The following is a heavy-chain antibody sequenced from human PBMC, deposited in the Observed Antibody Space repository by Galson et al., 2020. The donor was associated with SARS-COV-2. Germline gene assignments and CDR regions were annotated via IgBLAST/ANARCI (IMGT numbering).Heavy chain of an antibody. V-gene: IGHV1-18*04. CDR1: GFTFTNYG. D-gene: IGHD4-4*01. CDR2: ISAYSGNT. Sequence: ASVKVSCKTSGFTFTNYGFNWVRQAPGQGLEWMGWISAYSGNTNYKQKLQDRVTMTTDTSTSTAYMELRSLGSDDTAVYFCARTESYTNYADYWGQGTLVTVSS. CDR3: ARTESYTNYADY. J-gene: IGHJ4*02.